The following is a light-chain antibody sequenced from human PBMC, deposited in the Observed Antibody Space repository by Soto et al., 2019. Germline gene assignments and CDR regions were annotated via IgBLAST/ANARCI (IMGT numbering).Light chain of an antibody. Sequence: QSVLTQPASVSGSPGQSITISCTGTSSDVGAYNYVSWYQQRPGKAPKLMIYEVGSRPSGVSNRFSASKSDNTASLTISGLQAEDEADYYCASYTSSGTFVFGTGTKVTVL. J-gene: IGLJ1*01. CDR3: ASYTSSGTFV. CDR2: EVG. V-gene: IGLV2-14*01. CDR1: SSDVGAYNY.